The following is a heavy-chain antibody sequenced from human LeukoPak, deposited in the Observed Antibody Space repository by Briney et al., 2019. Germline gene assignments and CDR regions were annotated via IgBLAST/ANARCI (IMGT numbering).Heavy chain of an antibody. CDR1: GFTFSSYG. V-gene: IGHV3-30*18. D-gene: IGHD5-18*01. CDR2: ISDDETYK. J-gene: IGHJ4*02. CDR3: AKDEGHSYGPYFDY. Sequence: PGGSLRLSCAASGFTFSSYGMHWVRQAPGKGLEWVTAISDDETYKFYADSVKGRFTISRDNSKNSLYLQMNSLRTEDTAFYYCAKDEGHSYGPYFDYWGQGTLVTVSS.